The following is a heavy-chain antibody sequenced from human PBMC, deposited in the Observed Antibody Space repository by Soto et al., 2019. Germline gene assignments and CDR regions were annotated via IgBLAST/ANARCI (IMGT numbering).Heavy chain of an antibody. J-gene: IGHJ6*02. V-gene: IGHV3-30*18. CDR2: ISYDGSNK. CDR3: AKDNECSGWSLYYFYYGMDV. CDR1: GFTFSSYG. Sequence: QVQLVESGGGVVQPGRSLRLSCAASGFTFSSYGMHWVRQAPGKGLEWVAVISYDGSNKYYADSVKGRFTISRDNSKNTLYLQMTNLRADDTAVYYCAKDNECSGWSLYYFYYGMDVWGQGTTVTVSS. D-gene: IGHD6-19*01.